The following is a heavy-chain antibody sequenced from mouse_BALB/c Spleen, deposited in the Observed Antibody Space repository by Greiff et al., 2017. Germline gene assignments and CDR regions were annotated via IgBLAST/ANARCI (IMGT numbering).Heavy chain of an antibody. D-gene: IGHD2-12*01. CDR2: ISDGGSYT. CDR3: ARDYDSYYYAMDY. J-gene: IGHJ4*01. V-gene: IGHV5-4*02. Sequence: VKLVESGGGLVKPGGSLKLSCAASGFTFSDYYMYWVRQTPEKRLEWVATISDGGSYTYYPDSVKGRFTISRDNAKNNLYLQMSSLKSEDTAMYYCARDYDSYYYAMDYWGQGTSVTVAS. CDR1: GFTFSDYY.